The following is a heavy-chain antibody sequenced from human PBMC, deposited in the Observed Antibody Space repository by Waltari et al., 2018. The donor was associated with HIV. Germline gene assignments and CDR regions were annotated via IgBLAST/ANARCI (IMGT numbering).Heavy chain of an antibody. D-gene: IGHD3-10*01. J-gene: IGHJ6*02. V-gene: IGHV3-9*01. CDR3: ARDARGHYYYYTMDV. CDR1: GFAFSEHA. Sequence: EVQLEESGGALVQPGRSLRLSCAASGFAFSEHAIHWVRQVPGKVLEWVSGISWNSATRGYGDSVKGRFTISRDNAKNSVYLEMNGLTPEDTALYYCARDARGHYYYYTMDVWGQGTTVIVSS. CDR2: ISWNSATR.